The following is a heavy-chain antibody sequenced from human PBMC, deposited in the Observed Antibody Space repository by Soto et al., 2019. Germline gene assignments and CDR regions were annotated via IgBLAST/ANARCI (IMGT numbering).Heavy chain of an antibody. CDR2: ISANGDTS. J-gene: IGHJ6*02. CDR1: GFTFSSYA. V-gene: IGHV3-23*01. CDR3: AKRKGGYGFGDLDV. Sequence: EVQLLESGGRLVQPGGSLRLSCAASGFTFSSYAMSWVRQAPGKGLEWISAISANGDTSYYADSVKGRFTISRDNSKNTLYLQMNSLRAEDTAVYYCAKRKGGYGFGDLDVWGQGTTVTVSS. D-gene: IGHD5-18*01.